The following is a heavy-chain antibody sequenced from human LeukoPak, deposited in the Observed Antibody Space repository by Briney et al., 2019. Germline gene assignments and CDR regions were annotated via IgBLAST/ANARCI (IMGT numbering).Heavy chain of an antibody. J-gene: IGHJ4*02. CDR2: IYTSGTI. D-gene: IGHD6-19*01. Sequence: SEPLSLTCTVSGDSISSYYWSWLRQPAGTALEWLGRIYTSGTITYNPSLKSRVTMSVDTSKTQFSLKRSSVTAADTAVYYCARVAAVAGTFDDWGQESLVTVSS. V-gene: IGHV4-4*07. CDR3: ARVAAVAGTFDD. CDR1: GDSISSYY.